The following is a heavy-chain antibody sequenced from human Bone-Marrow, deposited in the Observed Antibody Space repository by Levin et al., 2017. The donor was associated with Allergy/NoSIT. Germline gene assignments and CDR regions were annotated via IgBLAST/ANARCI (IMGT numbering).Heavy chain of an antibody. CDR1: GYTFTNYD. D-gene: IGHD6-6*01. CDR2: ISGYSGNT. V-gene: IGHV1-18*01. Sequence: ASVKVSCKPSGYTFTNYDISWVRQAPGQGLEWMGWISGYSGNTNYAQKVQGRVTMTTDTSTSTAYMELRSLRSDDTAVYYCARGSGSSSSGLGYWGQGTLVTVSS. J-gene: IGHJ4*02. CDR3: ARGSGSSSSGLGY.